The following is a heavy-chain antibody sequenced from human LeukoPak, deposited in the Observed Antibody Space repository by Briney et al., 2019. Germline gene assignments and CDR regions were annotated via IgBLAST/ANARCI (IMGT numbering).Heavy chain of an antibody. Sequence: GGSLRLSCTASGFTFRDYVMNWVRQAPGKGLEWVGFIRSKAVGGTTEYAASVKGRFTISRDDSKSIAYLQMNSLSAEDTAVYYCARDFGARGWFDYWGQGTLVTVSS. V-gene: IGHV3-49*04. J-gene: IGHJ4*02. D-gene: IGHD3-10*01. CDR1: GFTFRDYV. CDR3: ARDFGARGWFDY. CDR2: IRSKAVGGTT.